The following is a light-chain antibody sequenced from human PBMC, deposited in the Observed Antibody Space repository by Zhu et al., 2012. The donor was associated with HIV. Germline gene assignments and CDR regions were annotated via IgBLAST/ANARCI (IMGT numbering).Light chain of an antibody. CDR1: QSVNSY. CDR3: QQYGRSPRT. J-gene: IGKJ2*01. Sequence: EIVLTQSPATLSLSPGERATLSCRASQSVNSYLAWYQQKPGQAPRLLIYGASRRATGIPDRFSGSGSGIDFTLTIGRLEPEDFAVFYCQQYGRSPRTFGQGTKLEIK. V-gene: IGKV3-20*01. CDR2: GAS.